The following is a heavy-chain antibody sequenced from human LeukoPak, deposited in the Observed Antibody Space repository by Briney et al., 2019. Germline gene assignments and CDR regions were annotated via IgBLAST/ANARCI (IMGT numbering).Heavy chain of an antibody. CDR2: IIPIFGTA. J-gene: IGHJ5*02. D-gene: IGHD3-16*01. CDR1: GGTFSSYA. CDR3: ARGHYDYVWGSYSWFDP. Sequence: ASVKVSCKASGGTFSSYAISWVRQAPGQGLEWMGGIIPIFGTANYAQKFQGRVTITADKSTSTAYMELSSLRSEDTAVNYCARGHYDYVWGSYSWFDPWGQGTLVTVSS. V-gene: IGHV1-69*06.